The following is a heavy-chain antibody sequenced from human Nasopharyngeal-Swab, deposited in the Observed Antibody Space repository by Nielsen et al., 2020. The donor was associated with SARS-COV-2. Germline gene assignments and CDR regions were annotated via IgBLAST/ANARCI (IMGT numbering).Heavy chain of an antibody. CDR2: ISGSADTT. CDR1: GFTFSSFA. Sequence: GSLKISCAASGFTFSSFAMSWVRQAPGKGLEWVSIISGSADTTYYADSVNDRFTISRDNSKNTLYLQMNSLRVEDTAVYYCAKAPYLRGLDVWGQGTTVTVSS. J-gene: IGHJ6*02. CDR3: AKAPYLRGLDV. V-gene: IGHV3-23*01. D-gene: IGHD2-21*01.